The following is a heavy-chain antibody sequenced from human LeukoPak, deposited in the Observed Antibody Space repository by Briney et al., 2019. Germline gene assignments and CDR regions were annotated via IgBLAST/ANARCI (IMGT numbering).Heavy chain of an antibody. J-gene: IGHJ3*02. CDR1: GGSISSYY. CDR2: IYYSGST. Sequence: PSETLSLTCTVSGGSISSYYWSWIRQPPGKGLEWIGYIYYSGSTNYNPSLKSRVTISVDTSKNQFSLKLSSVTAADTAVYYCARDVDGDYGAFDIWGQGTMVTVSS. CDR3: ARDVDGDYGAFDI. D-gene: IGHD4-17*01. V-gene: IGHV4-59*01.